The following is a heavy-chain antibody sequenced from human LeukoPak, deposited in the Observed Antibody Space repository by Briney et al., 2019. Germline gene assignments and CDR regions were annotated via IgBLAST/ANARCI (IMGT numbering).Heavy chain of an antibody. Sequence: SETLSLTCAVYGGSFSGYYWSWIRQPPGKGLEWIGEINHSGSTYYNPSLKSRVTISVDTSKNQFSLKLSSVTAADTAVYYCARDSSSGWYGNYFDYWGQGTLVTVSS. J-gene: IGHJ4*02. CDR3: ARDSSSGWYGNYFDY. CDR1: GGSFSGYY. D-gene: IGHD6-19*01. V-gene: IGHV4-34*01. CDR2: INHSGST.